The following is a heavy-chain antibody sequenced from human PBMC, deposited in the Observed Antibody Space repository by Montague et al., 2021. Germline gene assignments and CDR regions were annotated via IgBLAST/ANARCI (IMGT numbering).Heavy chain of an antibody. CDR1: GITFDYYW. V-gene: IGHV3-7*01. Sequence: SLRLSCAASGITFDYYWMSWVHQAPGKGLEWVANINEDGSEKNYVDSVRGRFSISRDNTKNSLYLQMNSLRVEDTAVYYCARDRAAAGSWGHGTLVIVSS. D-gene: IGHD6-13*01. J-gene: IGHJ5*01. CDR2: INEDGSEK. CDR3: ARDRAAAGS.